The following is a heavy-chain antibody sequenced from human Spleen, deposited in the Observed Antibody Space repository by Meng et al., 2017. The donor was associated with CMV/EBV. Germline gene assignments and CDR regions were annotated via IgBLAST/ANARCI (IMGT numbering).Heavy chain of an antibody. V-gene: IGHV3-53*01. CDR3: ARDGTYYDFWSGYYPYYGMDV. CDR1: GFTVSSNY. CDR2: IYSGGST. J-gene: IGHJ6*02. D-gene: IGHD3-3*01. Sequence: GGSLRLSCAASGFTVSSNYMSWVRQAPGKGLEWVSVIYSGGSTYYADSVKGRFTISRDNAKNSLYLQMNSLRAEDTAVYYCARDGTYYDFWSGYYPYYGMDVWGQGTTVTVSS.